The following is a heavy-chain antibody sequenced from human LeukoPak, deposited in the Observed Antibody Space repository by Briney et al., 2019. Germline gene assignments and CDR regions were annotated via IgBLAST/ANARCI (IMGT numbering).Heavy chain of an antibody. CDR2: ISAYNGNT. Sequence: ASVKVSCKASGYTFSSYGISWVRQAPGQGLEWMGWISAYNGNTNYAQKLQGRVTMTTDTSTSPAYTELRSLRSDDTAVYYCAREEGYCGGDCYSFAFDIWGQGTMVTVSS. CDR1: GYTFSSYG. CDR3: AREEGYCGGDCYSFAFDI. J-gene: IGHJ3*02. V-gene: IGHV1-18*01. D-gene: IGHD2-21*02.